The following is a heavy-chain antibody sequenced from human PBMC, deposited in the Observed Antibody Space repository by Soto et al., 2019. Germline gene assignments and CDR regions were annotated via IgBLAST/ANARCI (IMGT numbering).Heavy chain of an antibody. V-gene: IGHV4-59*01. CDR1: GGSITSSY. CDR3: ARGEDSFFYYGLDV. J-gene: IGHJ6*02. CDR2: IYDTGISGYTPST. D-gene: IGHD3-16*02. Sequence: SETLSLTCTVSGGSITSSYWCWIRRPPGKGLEWIAYIYDTGISGYTPSTSYNPSLKSRVTMSVDTSKSQFSLKLTSMTAADTAVYYCARGEDSFFYYGLDVWGQGITVTVSS.